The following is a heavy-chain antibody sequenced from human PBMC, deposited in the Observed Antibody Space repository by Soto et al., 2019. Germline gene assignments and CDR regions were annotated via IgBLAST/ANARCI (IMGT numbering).Heavy chain of an antibody. CDR2: IYSGGST. J-gene: IGHJ4*02. CDR1: GFTVSTKY. Sequence: EGQLGESGGGLVQPGGSLRLSCAASGFTVSTKYMSWVSQAPGKGLEWVSVIYSGGSTFYADSVRGRFTISRDNSKDTVNLQMNRLRAEDTAVYYYERDPWAADYWGQGTLVYVYS. D-gene: IGHD3-16*01. CDR3: ERDPWAADY. V-gene: IGHV3-66*01.